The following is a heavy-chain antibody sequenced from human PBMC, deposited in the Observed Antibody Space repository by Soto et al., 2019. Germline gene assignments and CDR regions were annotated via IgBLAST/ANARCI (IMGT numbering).Heavy chain of an antibody. Sequence: SETLSLTCTVSGGSISTYYWNWIRQSPGKGLEWIGYIFYSGSTNYNPSLKSRVIMSVDTSKNQFSLKLSSVNAADTAVYYCAKYRRTEAEGFTLDYWGRGTLVTVSS. D-gene: IGHD6-13*01. V-gene: IGHV4-59*01. CDR3: AKYRRTEAEGFTLDY. J-gene: IGHJ4*02. CDR2: IFYSGST. CDR1: GGSISTYY.